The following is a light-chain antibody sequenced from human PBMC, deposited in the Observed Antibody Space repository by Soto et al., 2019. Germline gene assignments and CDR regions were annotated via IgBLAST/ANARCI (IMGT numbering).Light chain of an antibody. J-gene: IGKJ1*01. CDR3: QQYGTSPWT. CDR2: GAS. V-gene: IGKV3-20*01. Sequence: EIVLTQSPGTLSLSPGERATLSCRASQNVANNYLAWFRQKPGQTPRLLIYGASSRAAGIPDRFSGSGPGTDFTLTISRLEPEDFAVFYCQQYGTSPWTFGQGTKV. CDR1: QNVANNY.